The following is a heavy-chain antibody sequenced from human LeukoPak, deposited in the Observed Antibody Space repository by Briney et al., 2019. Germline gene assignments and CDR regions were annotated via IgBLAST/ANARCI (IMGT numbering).Heavy chain of an antibody. D-gene: IGHD6-13*01. V-gene: IGHV4-30-2*01. Sequence: PSETLSLTCAVSGGSISSGGYSWSWIRQPPGKGLEWIGYIYHSGSTYYNPSLKSRVTISVDRSKNQFSLKLSSVTAADTAVYYCARYTSSSWYLGYFDLWGRGTLVTVSS. CDR2: IYHSGST. J-gene: IGHJ2*01. CDR3: ARYTSSSWYLGYFDL. CDR1: GGSISSGGYS.